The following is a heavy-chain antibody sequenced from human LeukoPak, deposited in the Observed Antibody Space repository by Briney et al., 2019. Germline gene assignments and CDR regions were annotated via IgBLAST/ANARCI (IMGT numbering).Heavy chain of an antibody. J-gene: IGHJ5*02. Sequence: ASVKVSCKASGYTFTSYGISWVRQAPGQGLEWVGWISAYNGNTNYAQKLQGRVTMTTDTSTSTAYMELRSLRPDDTAVYYCARDSSGWYEGNWFDPWGQGTLVTVSS. CDR1: GYTFTSYG. V-gene: IGHV1-18*01. CDR3: ARDSSGWYEGNWFDP. CDR2: ISAYNGNT. D-gene: IGHD6-19*01.